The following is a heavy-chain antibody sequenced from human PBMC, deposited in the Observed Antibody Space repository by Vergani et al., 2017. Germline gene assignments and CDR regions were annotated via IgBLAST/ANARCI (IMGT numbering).Heavy chain of an antibody. CDR1: GFTFSSYG. CDR3: AKDLDDILTGPFDY. V-gene: IGHV3-30*02. CDR2: IRYDGSNK. Sequence: QVHLVESGGGVVQPGRSLRLSCAASGFTFSSYGMHWVRQAPGKGLEWVAFIRYDGSNKYYADSVKGRFTISRDNSKNTLYLQMNSLRAEDTAVYYCAKDLDDILTGPFDYWGQGTLVTVSS. D-gene: IGHD3-9*01. J-gene: IGHJ4*02.